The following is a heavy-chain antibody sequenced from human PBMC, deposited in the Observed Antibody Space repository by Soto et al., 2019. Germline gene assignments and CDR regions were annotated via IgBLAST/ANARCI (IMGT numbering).Heavy chain of an antibody. J-gene: IGHJ4*02. V-gene: IGHV1-2*02. CDR3: ATLHLWTLVGGS. CDR1: GYTFTDYY. CDR2: INPNSGLT. Sequence: GASVKVSCKASGYTFTDYYMHWVRQAPGQGLEWMGWINPNSGLTNYARKFQGRVTMTRDTSISTAYMELSSLTSDDTAVYYCATLHLWTLVGGSWGQGSPVTVSS. D-gene: IGHD5-18*01.